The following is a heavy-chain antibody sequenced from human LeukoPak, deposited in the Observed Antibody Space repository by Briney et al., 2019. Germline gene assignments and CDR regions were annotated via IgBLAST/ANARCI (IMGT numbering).Heavy chain of an antibody. CDR2: ISSSSSYI. Sequence: PGGSLRLSCAASGFTFSNYNMNWVRQAPGKGLEWVSSISSSSSYIYYADSVKGRFTISRDNAKNSLYLQMNSLRAEDTAVYYCARGAGATIFDFWGQGTMVTVSS. CDR3: ARGAGATIFDF. J-gene: IGHJ3*01. D-gene: IGHD5-12*01. V-gene: IGHV3-21*01. CDR1: GFTFSNYN.